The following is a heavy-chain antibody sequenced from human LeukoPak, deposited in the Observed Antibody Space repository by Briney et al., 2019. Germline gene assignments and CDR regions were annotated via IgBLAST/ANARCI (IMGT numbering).Heavy chain of an antibody. J-gene: IGHJ4*02. Sequence: GGSLRLSSAASGFTFSSYAMHWVRQAPGKGLEWVAVISYDGSNKYYADSVKGRFTISRDNSKNTLYLQMNSLRAEDTAVYYCARDGDGSSWVYYYFDYWGQGTLVTVSS. CDR1: GFTFSSYA. CDR2: ISYDGSNK. D-gene: IGHD6-13*01. CDR3: ARDGDGSSWVYYYFDY. V-gene: IGHV3-30*04.